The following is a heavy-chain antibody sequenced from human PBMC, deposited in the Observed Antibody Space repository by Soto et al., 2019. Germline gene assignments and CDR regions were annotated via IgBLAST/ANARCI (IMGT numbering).Heavy chain of an antibody. CDR1: GFSFSNNG. V-gene: IGHV3-30*18. J-gene: IGHJ4*02. CDR3: AKDRVESGLGEIDY. CDR2: ISYDGSKK. D-gene: IGHD3-16*01. Sequence: QVQLVESGGGVVQPGRSLRLSCAASGFSFSNNGMHWVRQAPGKGLEWVAIISYDGSKKYYADSVKGRFTNSRDNSKNTLYLQMNSLRVEDTAVFYCAKDRVESGLGEIDYWGQGTLVTVSS.